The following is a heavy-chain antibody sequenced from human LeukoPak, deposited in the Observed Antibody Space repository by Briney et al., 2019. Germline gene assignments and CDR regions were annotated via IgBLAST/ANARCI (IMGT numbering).Heavy chain of an antibody. D-gene: IGHD4-17*01. CDR2: IYSGGTT. Sequence: GGSLRLSCAASGFTVSSNYMSWVRQPPGKGLEWVSTIYSGGTTYYADSVKGRFTISRDNSNNTLYLQMNSLRAEDTAVYYCARGPVTRFEIWGQGTMVTVSS. V-gene: IGHV3-53*01. J-gene: IGHJ3*02. CDR3: ARGPVTRFEI. CDR1: GFTVSSNY.